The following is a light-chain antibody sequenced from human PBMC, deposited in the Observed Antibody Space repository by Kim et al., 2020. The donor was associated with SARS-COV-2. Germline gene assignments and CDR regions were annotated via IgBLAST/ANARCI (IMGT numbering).Light chain of an antibody. CDR3: SSYTSITTGV. CDR1: SSDVGGYNY. J-gene: IGLJ1*01. V-gene: IGLV2-14*03. Sequence: QSALTQPASVSGSPGQSITISCTGTSSDVGGYNYVSWYQQHPGKDPKLIIYDVSNRPSGVSNRFSGSKSGNTASLTISGLQAEDEADYYCSSYTSITTGVFGTGTKVTVL. CDR2: DVS.